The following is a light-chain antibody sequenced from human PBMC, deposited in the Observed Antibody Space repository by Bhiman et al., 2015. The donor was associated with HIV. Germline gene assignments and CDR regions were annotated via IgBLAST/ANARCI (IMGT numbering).Light chain of an antibody. Sequence: QSVLTQPPSVSGAPGQRVTISCIGSSSNIGADYRVHWYQQLPGTAPKLLIFGNNERPSGVPDRFSGSKSGNSASLTITGLQAEDEADYFCQSYDSGLSALVFGGGTKVTVL. V-gene: IGLV1-40*01. CDR2: GNN. J-gene: IGLJ1*01. CDR3: QSYDSGLSALV. CDR1: SSNIGADYR.